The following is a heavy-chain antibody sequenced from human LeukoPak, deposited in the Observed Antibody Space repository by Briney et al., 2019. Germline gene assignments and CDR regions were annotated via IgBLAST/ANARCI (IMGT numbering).Heavy chain of an antibody. J-gene: IGHJ3*02. V-gene: IGHV4-31*03. CDR1: GGPISSGGYY. CDR3: ARVPIKVDAFDI. Sequence: PSETLSLTCTVSGGPISSGGYYWSWIRQHPGKGLEWIGYIYYSGSTYYNPSLKSRVTISVDTSKNQFSLKLSSVTAADTAVYYCARVPIKVDAFDIWGQGTMVTVSS. CDR2: IYYSGST.